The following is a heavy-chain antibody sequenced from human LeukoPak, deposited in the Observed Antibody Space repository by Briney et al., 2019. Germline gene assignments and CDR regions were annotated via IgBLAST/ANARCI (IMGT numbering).Heavy chain of an antibody. CDR1: GFTFSSYA. V-gene: IGHV3-23*01. CDR2: ISGSGGST. Sequence: GGSLRLSCAAFGFTFSSYAMSWVRQAPGKGLEWVSAISGSGGSTYYADSVKGRFTISRDNSKNTLYLQMNSLRAEDTAVYYCAKPPPRSGSYSPGVYWGQGTLVTVSS. J-gene: IGHJ4*02. D-gene: IGHD1-26*01. CDR3: AKPPPRSGSYSPGVY.